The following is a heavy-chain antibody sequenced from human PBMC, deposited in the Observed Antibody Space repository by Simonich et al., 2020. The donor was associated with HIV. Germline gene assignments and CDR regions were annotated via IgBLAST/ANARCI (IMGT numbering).Heavy chain of an antibody. CDR1: GFTFRTYV. CDR2: ISRSSSYI. CDR3: ARLSFGEPY. J-gene: IGHJ3*01. Sequence: EVQLVESGGGLVKPGGSLRLSCAASGFTFRTYVMSWVRQAPGGGLEWVLSISRSSSYIYYADSLKGRFTISRDNAKDSLYLQMSSLRAEDTAVYYCARLSFGEPYWGQGTMVTVSS. V-gene: IGHV3-21*01. D-gene: IGHD3-10*01.